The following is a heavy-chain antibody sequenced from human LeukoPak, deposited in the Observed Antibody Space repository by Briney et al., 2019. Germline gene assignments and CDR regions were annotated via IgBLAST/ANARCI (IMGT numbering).Heavy chain of an antibody. J-gene: IGHJ4*02. CDR2: ISGDGGST. D-gene: IGHD1-26*01. CDR3: AKVRGSYYYYFDY. Sequence: GRSLRLSCAASGFTFSSYAMHWVRQAPGKGLEWVSLISGDGGSTYYADSVKGRFTISRDNSKNSLYLQMNSLRTEDTALYYCAKVRGSYYYYFDYWGQGTLVTVSS. CDR1: GFTFSSYA. V-gene: IGHV3-43*02.